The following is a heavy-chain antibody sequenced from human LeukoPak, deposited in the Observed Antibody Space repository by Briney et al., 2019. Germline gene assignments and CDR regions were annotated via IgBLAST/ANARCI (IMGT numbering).Heavy chain of an antibody. D-gene: IGHD6-19*01. J-gene: IGHJ4*02. CDR3: ARDPGWLDFDY. Sequence: PGGSLRLSCAASGFTFSDYFMSWIRQAPGKGLEWVSYNQNSGSTIYYADSVKGRFTMSRDNAKNSLYLQMNSLRAEDTAVYYCARDPGWLDFDYWGQGTLVTVSS. CDR2: NQNSGSTI. V-gene: IGHV3-11*04. CDR1: GFTFSDYF.